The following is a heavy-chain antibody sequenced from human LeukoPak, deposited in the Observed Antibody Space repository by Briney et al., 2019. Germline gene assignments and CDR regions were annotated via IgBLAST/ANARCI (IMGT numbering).Heavy chain of an antibody. CDR2: IRPTDGAT. V-gene: IGHV1-2*02. CDR1: GYIFTDHF. CDR3: ARGRYRYSYDY. D-gene: IGHD1-26*01. J-gene: IGHJ4*02. Sequence: VASVKVSCKASGYIFTDHFFHWVRQAPGQGFEWMGWIRPTDGATKVAQKFQGRVTLTRDTSISTVYMEMSGLRFDDTAMYYCARGRYRYSYDYWGQGTLVTVSS.